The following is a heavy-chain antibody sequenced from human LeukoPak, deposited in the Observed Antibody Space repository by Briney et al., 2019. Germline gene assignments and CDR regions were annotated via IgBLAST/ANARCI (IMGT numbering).Heavy chain of an antibody. CDR3: AKDMSRAYAFDI. V-gene: IGHV3-43*02. CDR1: GLTFDDYA. CDR2: ISGDGGST. Sequence: PGGSLRLSCAASGLTFDDYAMHWVRQAPGKGLEWVSLISGDGGSTFYADSVKGRFTISRDNSKNSLYLQMNSLRTEDTALYYCAKDMSRAYAFDIWGQGTMVTVST. J-gene: IGHJ3*02.